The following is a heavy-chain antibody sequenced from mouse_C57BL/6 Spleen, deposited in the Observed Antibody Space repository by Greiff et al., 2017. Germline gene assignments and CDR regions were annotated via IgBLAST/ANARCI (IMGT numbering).Heavy chain of an antibody. D-gene: IGHD1-1*01. J-gene: IGHJ4*01. Sequence: QVQLQQPGAELVKPGASVKLSCKASGYTFTSYWMHWVKQRPGQGLEWIGMIHPNSGSTNYNEKFKSKATLTVDKSSSTAYMQLSSLTSEDSAVYYCPRGGSSYGYAMDYWGQGTSVTVSS. CDR3: PRGGSSYGYAMDY. V-gene: IGHV1-64*01. CDR1: GYTFTSYW. CDR2: IHPNSGST.